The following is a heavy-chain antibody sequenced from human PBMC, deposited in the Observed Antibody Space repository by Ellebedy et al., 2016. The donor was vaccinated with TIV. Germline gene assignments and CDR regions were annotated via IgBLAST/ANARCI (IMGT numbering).Heavy chain of an antibody. V-gene: IGHV1-69*04. CDR3: ASPYGDYDYYYGMDV. J-gene: IGHJ6*02. CDR2: IIPILGIA. CDR1: GGTFSSYA. Sequence: AASVQVSCKASGGTFSSYAISWVRQAPGQGLEWMGRIIPILGIANYAQKFQGRVTITADKSTSTAYMELSSLRSEDTAVYYCASPYGDYDYYYGMDVWGQGTTVTVSS. D-gene: IGHD4-17*01.